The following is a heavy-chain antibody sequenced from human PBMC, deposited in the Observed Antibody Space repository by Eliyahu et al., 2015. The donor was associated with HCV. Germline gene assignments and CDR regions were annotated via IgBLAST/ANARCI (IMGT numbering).Heavy chain of an antibody. D-gene: IGHD1-1*01. CDR1: GXSFTRXX. J-gene: IGHJ6*02. CDR2: XNPSGGAT. Sequence: QVQLVQSGAEVXKPGASVXVSCKASGXSFTRXXIHWVRQAPGQGLEWVGVXNPSGGATXYAETFQGRVXMTSDTSTSTVYMELSSLTSEDTATYYCARDPLIDGNYNMYYYYGMDFWGQGTTVTVSS. CDR3: ARDPLIDGNYNMYYYYGMDF. V-gene: IGHV1-46*01.